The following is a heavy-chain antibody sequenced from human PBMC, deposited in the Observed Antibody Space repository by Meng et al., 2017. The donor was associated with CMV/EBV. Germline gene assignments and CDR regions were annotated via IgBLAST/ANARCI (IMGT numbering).Heavy chain of an antibody. D-gene: IGHD3-3*01. CDR2: INAGDGNR. CDR1: GYTFTGYG. J-gene: IGHJ4*02. V-gene: IGHV1-3*01. CDR3: ARGNGVAHDY. Sequence: VQLVQSGAEVKKPGASVTVSCKASGYTFTGYGIHWVRQAPGQRLEWMGWINAGDGNRKYSQKFQDRVTITRDTSASTAYMELSSLRSEDTAVYYCARGNGVAHDYWGQGTLVTVSS.